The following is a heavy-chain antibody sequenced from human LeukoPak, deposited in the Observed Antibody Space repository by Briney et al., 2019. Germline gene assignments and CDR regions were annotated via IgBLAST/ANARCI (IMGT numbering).Heavy chain of an antibody. CDR1: GGTFSSYA. Sequence: SVKVSCRASGGTFSSYAISWVRQAPGQGLEWMGGIIPIFGTANYAQKFQGRVTITADTSTSTAYMELSSLRSEDTAVYYCARGGEDCSSTSCYSNYFDYWGQGTLVTVSS. CDR3: ARGGEDCSSTSCYSNYFDY. J-gene: IGHJ4*02. D-gene: IGHD2-2*01. CDR2: IIPIFGTA. V-gene: IGHV1-69*06.